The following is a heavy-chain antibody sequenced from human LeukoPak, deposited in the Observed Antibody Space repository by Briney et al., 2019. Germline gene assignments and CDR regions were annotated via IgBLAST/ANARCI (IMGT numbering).Heavy chain of an antibody. Sequence: GGSLRLSCAASGFTFSSYSMNWVRQAPGKGLEWVSSISSSSSYIYYADSVKGRFTISRDNAKNSLYLQMNSLRAEDTAVYYCARDRVTGTTLDAFDIWGQGTMVTVSS. CDR3: ARDRVTGTTLDAFDI. V-gene: IGHV3-21*01. J-gene: IGHJ3*02. CDR2: ISSSSSYI. D-gene: IGHD1-7*01. CDR1: GFTFSSYS.